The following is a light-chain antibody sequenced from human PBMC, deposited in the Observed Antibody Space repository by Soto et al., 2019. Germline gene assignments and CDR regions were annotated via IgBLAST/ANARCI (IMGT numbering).Light chain of an antibody. Sequence: IQLTQSPSSLSASVGDRVTITCRASQGISSYLAWYQQKPGKAPKLLIKAASRLQTGVPSRFSGSGSGTDFPLTISGLKADDFATDYCQQLMIDSYPITFGQGTRLELK. V-gene: IGKV1-9*01. CDR2: AAS. CDR1: QGISSY. J-gene: IGKJ5*01. CDR3: QQLMIDSYPIT.